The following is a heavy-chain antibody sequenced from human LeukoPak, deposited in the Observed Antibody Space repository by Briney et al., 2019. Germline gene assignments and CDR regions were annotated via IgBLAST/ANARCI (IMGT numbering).Heavy chain of an antibody. CDR3: ARGRFGSC. V-gene: IGHV3-21*01. J-gene: IGHJ1*01. D-gene: IGHD6-13*01. CDR1: GFNFTNYN. CDR2: IHSSSGSI. Sequence: GGSLRLSCAASGFNFTNYNMNWVRQAPGKGLEWVSSIHSSSGSIYYADSLKGRFTISRDNAKNSLYLQMNSLRAEDMAVYYCARGRFGSCWGQGTLVTVSS.